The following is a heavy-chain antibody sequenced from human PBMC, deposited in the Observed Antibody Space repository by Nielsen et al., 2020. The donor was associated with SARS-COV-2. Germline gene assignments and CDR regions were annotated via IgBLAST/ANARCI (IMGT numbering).Heavy chain of an antibody. Sequence: GESLKISCAASGFTFSSYAMSWVRQAPGKGLEWVSAISGSGGSTYYADSVKGRFTISRDNSKNTLYLQMNSLRAEDTAVYYCAKDPNPSIVVVPAAMVWFDPWGQGTLVTVSS. CDR2: ISGSGGST. J-gene: IGHJ5*02. V-gene: IGHV3-23*01. CDR3: AKDPNPSIVVVPAAMVWFDP. CDR1: GFTFSSYA. D-gene: IGHD2-2*01.